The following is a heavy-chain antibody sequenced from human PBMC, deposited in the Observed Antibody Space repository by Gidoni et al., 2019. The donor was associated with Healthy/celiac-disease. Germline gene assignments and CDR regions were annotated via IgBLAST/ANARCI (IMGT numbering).Heavy chain of an antibody. Sequence: QVQLQESGPGLVKPSETLSLTCTVSGGSISSYYWSWIRQPAGKGLEWIGRIYTSGSTNYNPSLKSRVTMSVDTSKNQFSLKLSSVTAADTAVYYCAGALITIFGVVTRYYYYGMDVWGQGTTVTVSS. V-gene: IGHV4-4*07. D-gene: IGHD3-3*01. CDR2: IYTSGST. CDR3: AGALITIFGVVTRYYYYGMDV. J-gene: IGHJ6*02. CDR1: GGSISSYY.